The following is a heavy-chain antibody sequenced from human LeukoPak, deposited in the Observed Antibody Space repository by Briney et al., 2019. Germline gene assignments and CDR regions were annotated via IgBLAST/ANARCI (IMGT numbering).Heavy chain of an antibody. CDR3: VRIRDGYNDAYDI. D-gene: IGHD5-24*01. J-gene: IGHJ3*02. CDR2: INPGGDNT. Sequence: GASVKVSCKASGYTFTNYYIHWVRQAPGQGLEWMGLINPGGDNTDYAQNFQGRVTMTRDASASTVYMELSSLRSEDTAIYYCVRIRDGYNDAYDIWGQGTVVTVPS. CDR1: GYTFTNYY. V-gene: IGHV1-46*01.